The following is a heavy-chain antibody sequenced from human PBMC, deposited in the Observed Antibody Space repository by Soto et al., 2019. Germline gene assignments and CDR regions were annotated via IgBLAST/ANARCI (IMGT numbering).Heavy chain of an antibody. Sequence: QVQLVQSGAEVKKPGASEKVSCKASGYTFTSYGISWVRQAPGQGLEWMGWISAYNGNTNYAQKLQGRVTMTTDTSTSTAYMELRSLRSDDTAVYYCARELGYCSGGSCYGTEGFDYWGQGTLVTVSS. CDR3: ARELGYCSGGSCYGTEGFDY. D-gene: IGHD2-15*01. J-gene: IGHJ4*02. CDR1: GYTFTSYG. V-gene: IGHV1-18*01. CDR2: ISAYNGNT.